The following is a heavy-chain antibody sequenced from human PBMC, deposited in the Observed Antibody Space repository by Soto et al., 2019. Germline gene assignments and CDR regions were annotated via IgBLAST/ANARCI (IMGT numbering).Heavy chain of an antibody. D-gene: IGHD3-10*02. CDR3: ERHGVRVSYHLNWFDT. V-gene: IGHV5-51*01. CDR2: IYPGDSDT. CDR1: GYSFTSYW. J-gene: IGHJ5*02. Sequence: GESLKISCKGSGYSFTSYWIGWVRQMPGKGLEWMGIIYPGDSDTRYSPSFQGQVTISADKSISTAYLQWSSLKASDTAMYYCERHGVRVSYHLNWFDTWGQGTLVTVSS.